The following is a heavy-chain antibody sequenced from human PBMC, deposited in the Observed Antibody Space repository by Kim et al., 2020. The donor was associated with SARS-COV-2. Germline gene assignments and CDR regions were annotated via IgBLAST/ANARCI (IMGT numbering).Heavy chain of an antibody. CDR3: ARAAAGNLQH. CDR1: GGSFSGYY. Sequence: SETLSLTCAVYGGSFSGYYWSWIRQPPGKGLEWIGEINHSGSTNYNPSLKSRVTISVDTSKNQFSLKLSSVTAADTAVYYCARAAAGNLQHWGQGTLVTVSS. D-gene: IGHD6-13*01. J-gene: IGHJ1*01. V-gene: IGHV4-34*01. CDR2: INHSGST.